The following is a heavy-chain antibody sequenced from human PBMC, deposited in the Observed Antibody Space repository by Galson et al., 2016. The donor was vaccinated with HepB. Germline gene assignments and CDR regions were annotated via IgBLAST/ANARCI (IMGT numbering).Heavy chain of an antibody. D-gene: IGHD4-17*01. J-gene: IGHJ5*02. CDR1: GFSFSSYA. CDR3: ARGHYVT. CDR2: ISYDGNSQ. V-gene: IGHV3-30-3*01. Sequence: YLRLSCAASGFSFSSYAMHWVRQAPGKGLEWLAVISYDGNSQYYADSVKGRFTISRDDSYNTLFLQMNSLETEDTAVYYCARGHYVTWGQGILVTVSS.